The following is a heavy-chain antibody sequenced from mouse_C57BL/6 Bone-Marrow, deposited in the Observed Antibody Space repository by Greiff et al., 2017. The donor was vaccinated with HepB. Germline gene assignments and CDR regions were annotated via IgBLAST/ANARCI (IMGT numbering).Heavy chain of an antibody. J-gene: IGHJ2*01. CDR2: ISSGGDYI. CDR1: GFTFSSYA. V-gene: IGHV5-9-1*02. Sequence: EVHLVESGEGLVKPGGSLKLSCAASGFTFSSYAMSWVRQTPEKRLEWVAYISSGGDYIYYADTVKGRFTISRDNARNTLYLQMSSLKSEDTAMYYCTRDDYGTVYFDYWGQGTTLTVSS. CDR3: TRDDYGTVYFDY. D-gene: IGHD1-1*01.